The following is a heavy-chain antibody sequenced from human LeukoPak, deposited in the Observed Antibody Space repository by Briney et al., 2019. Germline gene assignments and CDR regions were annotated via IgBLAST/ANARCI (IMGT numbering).Heavy chain of an antibody. Sequence: PGGSLRLSCAASGFTFSSYNMNWVRQAPGKGLEWVSSISSSTYIYYADSVTGRFTISRDNATNSLCLQMNRLGAAETAVYCCARDAGYWSGGSCYGDDYWGQGTLVTVS. V-gene: IGHV3-21*01. D-gene: IGHD2-15*01. CDR1: GFTFSSYN. CDR3: ARDAGYWSGGSCYGDDY. J-gene: IGHJ4*02. CDR2: ISSSTYI.